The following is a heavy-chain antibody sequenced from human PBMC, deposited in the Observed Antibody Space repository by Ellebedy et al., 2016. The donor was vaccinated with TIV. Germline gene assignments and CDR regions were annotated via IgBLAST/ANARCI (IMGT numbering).Heavy chain of an antibody. CDR2: VNPDSEST. D-gene: IGHD3-22*01. Sequence: ASVKVSCKASGYTFTANYIHWVRHAPGHGLEWMGWVNPDSESTNFAQRFQGRVTMTRDTSVNTAYMELSRLESGDTATYYCARVRRGSSGMDVWGQGTTVTVS. V-gene: IGHV1-2*02. CDR3: ARVRRGSSGMDV. CDR1: GYTFTANY. J-gene: IGHJ6*02.